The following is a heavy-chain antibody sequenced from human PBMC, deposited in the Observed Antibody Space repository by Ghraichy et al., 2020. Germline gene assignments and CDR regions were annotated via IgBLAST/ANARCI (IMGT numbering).Heavy chain of an antibody. CDR1: GFTFSSYA. CDR2: ITGSGATK. Sequence: GGSLRLSCAASGFTFSSYAMSWVRQAPERGLEWVSAITGSGATKHYADSVKGRFTISRDNSENTLYLRMNSLTVEDTAVYYCAKRIPGWYYVDYWGQGTLVTVSP. V-gene: IGHV3-23*01. CDR3: AKRIPGWYYVDY. J-gene: IGHJ4*02. D-gene: IGHD3-16*01.